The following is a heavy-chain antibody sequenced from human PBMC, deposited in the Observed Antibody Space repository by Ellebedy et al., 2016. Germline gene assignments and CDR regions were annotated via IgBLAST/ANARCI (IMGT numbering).Heavy chain of an antibody. J-gene: IGHJ4*02. D-gene: IGHD1-14*01. CDR1: GFSFSTHA. CDR2: ITDSGDST. CDR3: ETRAY. Sequence: GGSLRLXXAASGFSFSTHAMSWVRQAPGKGLEWVSSITDSGDSTYYSDSVKGRFTIFRDNSKNTLYMQMNSLRAEDTAVYYCETRAYWGQGTLVTVSS. V-gene: IGHV3-23*01.